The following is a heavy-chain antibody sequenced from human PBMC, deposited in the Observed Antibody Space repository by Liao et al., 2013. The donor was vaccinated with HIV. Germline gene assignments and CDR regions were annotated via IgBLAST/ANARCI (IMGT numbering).Heavy chain of an antibody. D-gene: IGHD4-11*01. CDR2: IYYSGST. Sequence: QVQLQESGPGLVKPSETLSLTCTVSGGSISSYYWSWIRQPPGKGLEWIGYIYYSGSTNYNPSLKSRVTMSVDTSKNQFSLKLSSVTAADTAVYYCAREVIDYNNLVGYSFDIWGQGTMVTVSS. J-gene: IGHJ3*02. CDR1: GGSISSYY. CDR3: AREVIDYNNLVGYSFDI. V-gene: IGHV4-59*08.